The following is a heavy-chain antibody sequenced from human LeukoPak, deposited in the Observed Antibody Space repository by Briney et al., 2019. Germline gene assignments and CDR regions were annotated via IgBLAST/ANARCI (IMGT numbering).Heavy chain of an antibody. J-gene: IGHJ4*02. CDR3: ARDVDGREDY. Sequence: GGSLRLSCAASGFIFSGYYMSWIRQAPGKGLEWISYISSGGSAIHCADSVKGRFTISRDNAENSLYLQMNSLRAEDTAVYYCARDVDGREDYWGQGTLVTVSS. CDR2: ISSGGSAI. D-gene: IGHD1-26*01. CDR1: GFIFSGYY. V-gene: IGHV3-11*04.